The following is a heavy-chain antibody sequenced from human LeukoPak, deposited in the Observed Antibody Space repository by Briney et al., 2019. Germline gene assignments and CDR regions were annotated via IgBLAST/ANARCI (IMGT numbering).Heavy chain of an antibody. CDR2: IIPIFGTA. J-gene: IGHJ5*02. CDR3: AREICSSTSCYIWFDP. Sequence: GASVKVSCKASGGTFSSYAISWGRQAPGQGLEWMGGIIPIFGTANYAQKFQGRVTITTDESTSTAYMELSSLRSEDTAVYYCAREICSSTSCYIWFDPWGQGTLVTVSS. V-gene: IGHV1-69*05. D-gene: IGHD2-2*01. CDR1: GGTFSSYA.